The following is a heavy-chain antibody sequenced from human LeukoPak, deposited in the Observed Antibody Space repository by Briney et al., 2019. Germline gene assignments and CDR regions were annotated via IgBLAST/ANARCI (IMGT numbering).Heavy chain of an antibody. CDR2: IGHTVIT. V-gene: IGHV4-59*01. CDR1: DDCLTIYY. J-gene: IGHJ6*03. CDR3: ARGRVSSSTWYSTYYCYFYMDV. D-gene: IGHD6-13*01. Sequence: SETLSLTCTVSDDCLTIYYWTWIRQPPGKGLEWVGYIGHTVITYYNPSLTSRVTISRDTSKNHFSLELSYATAADTAVYFCARGRVSSSTWYSTYYCYFYMDVWGKGTTVTVSS.